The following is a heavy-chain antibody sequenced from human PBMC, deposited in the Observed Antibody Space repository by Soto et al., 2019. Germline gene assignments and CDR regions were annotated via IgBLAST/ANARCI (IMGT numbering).Heavy chain of an antibody. CDR3: ATRLGSYDYGDHNWIDP. Sequence: EVQLVQSGGGLVQPGGSLRLSCVASGFSFRSFTMNWVRQVPGKGLQWVSYIDSDSSTIYYANSVRGRFTISRDKAANSLYLQMDGLRDEDTAVYYCATRLGSYDYGDHNWIDPWGQGALVTVSS. CDR2: IDSDSSTI. D-gene: IGHD5-12*01. V-gene: IGHV3-48*02. CDR1: GFSFRSFT. J-gene: IGHJ5*02.